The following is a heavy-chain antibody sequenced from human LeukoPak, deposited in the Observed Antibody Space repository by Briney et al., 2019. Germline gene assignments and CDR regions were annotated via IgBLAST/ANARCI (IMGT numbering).Heavy chain of an antibody. CDR2: IYTSGST. CDR3: ARHLQSSSGWSLYYYYGMDV. Sequence: SETLSLTCTVSGGSISSYYWSWIRQLAGKGLEWIGRIYTSGSTNYNPSLKSRVTMSVDTSKNQFSLKLSSVTAADTAVYYCARHLQSSSGWSLYYYYGMDVWGRGTLVTVSS. V-gene: IGHV4-4*07. J-gene: IGHJ6*02. CDR1: GGSISSYY. D-gene: IGHD6-19*01.